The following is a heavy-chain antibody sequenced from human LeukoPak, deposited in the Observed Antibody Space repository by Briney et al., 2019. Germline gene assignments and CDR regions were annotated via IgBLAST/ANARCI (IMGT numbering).Heavy chain of an antibody. V-gene: IGHV3-21*01. D-gene: IGHD6-19*01. CDR3: ARFGNEQWLVLPKLDY. J-gene: IGHJ4*02. CDR2: ISSSSSYI. Sequence: PGGSLRLSCAASGFTFSSYSMNWVRQAPGKGLEWVSSISSSSSYIYYADSVKGRFTISRDNAKNSLYLQMNSLRAEDTAVYYCARFGNEQWLVLPKLDYWGQGTLVTVSS. CDR1: GFTFSSYS.